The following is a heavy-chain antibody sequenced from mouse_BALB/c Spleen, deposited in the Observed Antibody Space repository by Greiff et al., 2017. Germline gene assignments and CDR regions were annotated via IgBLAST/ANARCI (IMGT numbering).Heavy chain of an antibody. CDR2: INPYNDGT. J-gene: IGHJ1*01. V-gene: IGHV1-14*01. D-gene: IGHD2-1*01. CDR1: GYTFTSYV. Sequence: VQLKESGPELVKPGASVKMSCKASGYTFTSYVMHWVKQKPGQGLEWIGDINPYNDGTKYNEKFKGKATLTSDKSSSTAYMELISLTSEDSAVYYCARGRVYGNYEYFDVWGAGTTVTVSS. CDR3: ARGRVYGNYEYFDV.